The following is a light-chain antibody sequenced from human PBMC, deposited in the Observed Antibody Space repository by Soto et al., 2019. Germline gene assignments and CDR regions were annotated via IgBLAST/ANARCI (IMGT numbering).Light chain of an antibody. CDR2: GNS. CDR1: RSNIGAGYD. J-gene: IGLJ2*01. Sequence: QSVLTQPPSVSRAPGQRVTISCTGSRSNIGAGYDVHGYQQLPGTAPKLLIDGNSNRPSGVPDRFSGSKSGTSASLAITGLQAEDEADYYCQSYDISLSGVVFGGGTQLTVL. CDR3: QSYDISLSGVV. V-gene: IGLV1-40*01.